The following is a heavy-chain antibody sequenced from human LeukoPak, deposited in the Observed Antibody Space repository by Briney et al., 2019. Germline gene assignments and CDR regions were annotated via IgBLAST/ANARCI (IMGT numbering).Heavy chain of an antibody. D-gene: IGHD6-19*01. CDR3: ASTPLGLSSGWLGYYYYGMDV. J-gene: IGHJ6*02. V-gene: IGHV3-7*01. CDR1: GFTFSSYW. Sequence: GGSLRLSCAASGFTFSSYWMSWVRQAPGKGLEWVANIKQDGSEKYYVDSVKGRFTISRDNAKNSLYLQMNSLRAEDTAVYYCASTPLGLSSGWLGYYYYGMDVWGQGTTVTVSS. CDR2: IKQDGSEK.